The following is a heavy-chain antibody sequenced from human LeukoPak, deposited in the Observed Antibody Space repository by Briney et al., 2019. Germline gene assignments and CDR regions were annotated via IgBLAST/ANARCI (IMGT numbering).Heavy chain of an antibody. CDR3: ARGVYIAAAQYGY. CDR1: GGSISSYY. CDR2: IYYSGTT. D-gene: IGHD6-13*01. J-gene: IGHJ4*02. V-gene: IGHV4-59*01. Sequence: SETLSLTCTVSGGSISSYYWSWIRQPPAKGLEWIGYIYYSGTTNYNPSLKSRVTISVDTSKNQFSLKLSSVTAADTAVYYCARGVYIAAAQYGYWGQGTLVTASS.